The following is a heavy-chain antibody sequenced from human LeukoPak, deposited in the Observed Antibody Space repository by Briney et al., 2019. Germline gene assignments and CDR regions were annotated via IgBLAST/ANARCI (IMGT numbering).Heavy chain of an antibody. CDR2: IKQDGSEK. CDR3: ARGPRIVVVPAAIWFDP. J-gene: IGHJ5*02. Sequence: GGSLRLSCSASGFTFSSYWMSWVRQAPGKGLEWVANIKQDGSEKYYVDSVKGRFTISRDNAKNSLYLQMNSLRAEDTAVYYCARGPRIVVVPAAIWFDPWGQGTLVTVSS. CDR1: GFTFSSYW. D-gene: IGHD2-2*01. V-gene: IGHV3-7*01.